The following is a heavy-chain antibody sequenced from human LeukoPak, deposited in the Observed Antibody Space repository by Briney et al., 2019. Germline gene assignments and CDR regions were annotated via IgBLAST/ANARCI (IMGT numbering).Heavy chain of an antibody. J-gene: IGHJ4*02. CDR1: GFTFSDYY. V-gene: IGHV3-11*04. D-gene: IGHD6-13*01. CDR2: ISSSGSTI. Sequence: PGGSLRLSCAASGFTFSDYYMSWIRQAPGKGLEWVSYISSSGSTIYYADSVKGRFTISRDNAKNSLYLQMNSLRAEDTAVYYCARASSSPWIAAAGTPTFDYWGQGTLVTVSS. CDR3: ARASSSPWIAAAGTPTFDY.